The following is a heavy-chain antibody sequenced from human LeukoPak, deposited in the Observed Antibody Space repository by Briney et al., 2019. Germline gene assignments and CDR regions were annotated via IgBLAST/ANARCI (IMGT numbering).Heavy chain of an antibody. Sequence: SETLSLTCTVSGGSISSSSYYWGWIRQPPGKGLEWIGSIYYSGSTYYNPSLKSRATMSVDTSKNQFSLKLSSVTAADTAVYYCARLRDYYYNYMDVWGKGTTVTISS. V-gene: IGHV4-39*01. CDR2: IYYSGST. CDR3: ARLRDYYYNYMDV. CDR1: GGSISSSSYY. J-gene: IGHJ6*03.